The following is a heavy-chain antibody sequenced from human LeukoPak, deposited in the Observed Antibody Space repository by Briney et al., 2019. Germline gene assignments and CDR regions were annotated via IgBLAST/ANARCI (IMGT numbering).Heavy chain of an antibody. CDR2: IRSKANGYAT. Sequence: GGSLRLSCAASGFTFSGSAMHWVRQASGKGLEWDGRIRSKANGYATAYAASVKGRFTISRDDSKNTAYLQMNSLKTEDTAVYYCTSRIDSLDYWGQGTLVTVSS. J-gene: IGHJ4*02. V-gene: IGHV3-73*01. D-gene: IGHD3-9*01. CDR3: TSRIDSLDY. CDR1: GFTFSGSA.